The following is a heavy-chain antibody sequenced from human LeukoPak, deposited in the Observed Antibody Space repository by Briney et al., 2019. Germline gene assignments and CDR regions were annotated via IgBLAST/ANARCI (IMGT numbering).Heavy chain of an antibody. CDR1: GYTFTSYG. V-gene: IGHV1-18*01. J-gene: IGHJ1*01. CDR3: ATGGGSYSAEYFQH. Sequence: ASVKVSCKASGYTFTSYGISWVRQAPGQGLEWMGWISAYNGNTNYAQKLQGRVTMTTDTSTSTAYMELRSLRSDDTAVYYRATGGGSYSAEYFQHWGQGTLVTVSS. CDR2: ISAYNGNT. D-gene: IGHD1-26*01.